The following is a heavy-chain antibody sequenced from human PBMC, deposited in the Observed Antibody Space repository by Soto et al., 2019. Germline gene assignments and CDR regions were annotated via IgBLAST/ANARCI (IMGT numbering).Heavy chain of an antibody. Sequence: SQTLSLTCVTSGGTGASSTAAGASIRQSPSRGLEWLGRTYYRSTSGNDYAISVKSRITINPDTSNNQFSLHLNSVTPEDTAVYYCATQVAATGTSATFDYLRQGTLVTVSS. D-gene: IGHD6-13*01. CDR1: GGTGASSTAA. J-gene: IGHJ4*02. CDR2: TYYRSTSGN. V-gene: IGHV6-1*01. CDR3: ATQVAATGTSATFDY.